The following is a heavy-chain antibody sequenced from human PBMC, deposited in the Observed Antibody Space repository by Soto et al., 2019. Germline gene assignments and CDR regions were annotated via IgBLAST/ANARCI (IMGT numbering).Heavy chain of an antibody. CDR3: AREAGEGINWFDP. CDR2: IIPIFGTA. CDR1: GGTFSSYA. D-gene: IGHD2-21*01. Sequence: SVKVSCKASGGTFSSYAISWVRQAPGQGLEWMGGIIPIFGTANYAQKFQGRVTITADKSTSTAYMELSSLRSEDTAVYYCAREAGEGINWFDPWGQGTLVTVSS. J-gene: IGHJ5*02. V-gene: IGHV1-69*06.